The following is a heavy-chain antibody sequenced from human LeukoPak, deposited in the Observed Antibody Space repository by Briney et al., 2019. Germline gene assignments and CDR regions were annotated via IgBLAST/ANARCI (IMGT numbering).Heavy chain of an antibody. D-gene: IGHD6-13*01. J-gene: IGHJ1*01. Sequence: GGSLRLSCAASGFTFSSYGMHWVRQAPGKGLGWVAFIRYDGSNKYYADSVKGRFTISRDNSKNTLYLQMNSLRAEDTAVYYCAKGRPTRYSSSWQEYFQHWGQGTLVTVSS. CDR2: IRYDGSNK. V-gene: IGHV3-30*02. CDR1: GFTFSSYG. CDR3: AKGRPTRYSSSWQEYFQH.